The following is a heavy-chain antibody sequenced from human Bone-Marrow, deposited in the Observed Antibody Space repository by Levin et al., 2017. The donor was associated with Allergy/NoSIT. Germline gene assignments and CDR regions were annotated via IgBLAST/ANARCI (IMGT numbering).Heavy chain of an antibody. D-gene: IGHD1-26*01. J-gene: IGHJ6*02. V-gene: IGHV3-23*01. Sequence: SCAASGFTFSSYAIHWVRQAPGKGLEWISGITGRGSNIPFYVDSVKGRFTISRDNYKNTVSLQMSSLRADDTAVYFCAKGALSTYRGSPVNSYGMDVWGQGTTVTVSS. CDR3: AKGALSTYRGSPVNSYGMDV. CDR1: GFTFSSYA. CDR2: ITGRGSNIP.